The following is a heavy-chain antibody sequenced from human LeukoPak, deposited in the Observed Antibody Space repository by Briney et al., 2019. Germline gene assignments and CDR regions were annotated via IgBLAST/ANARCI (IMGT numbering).Heavy chain of an antibody. Sequence: SETLTLTCTVSGASTSSGDYYCRWIRQPAGKGLEWIGRIYTSGSTNYNPSLRSRLTMSVDTSTNQFSLKLSAVTAADTAVYYCARDSPYDYVWGSYRSFDYWGQGTLVTVSS. CDR1: GASTSSGDYY. J-gene: IGHJ4*02. CDR3: ARDSPYDYVWGSYRSFDY. V-gene: IGHV4-61*02. D-gene: IGHD3-16*02. CDR2: IYTSGST.